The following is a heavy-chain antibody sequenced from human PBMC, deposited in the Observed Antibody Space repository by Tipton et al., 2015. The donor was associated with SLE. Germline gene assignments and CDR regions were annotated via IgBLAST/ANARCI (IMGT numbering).Heavy chain of an antibody. CDR1: GFTFSNAW. CDR2: INSKTDGGTT. Sequence: SLRLSCAASGFTFSNAWMTWVRQVPGKGLEWVGRINSKTDGGTTDYAAPVKGRFTISRDDSKNTLYLQMNSLKTEDTAVYYCTTGSGSSRWYYGMDVWGQGTTVTVSS. CDR3: TTGSGSSRWYYGMDV. D-gene: IGHD1-26*01. V-gene: IGHV3-15*01. J-gene: IGHJ6*02.